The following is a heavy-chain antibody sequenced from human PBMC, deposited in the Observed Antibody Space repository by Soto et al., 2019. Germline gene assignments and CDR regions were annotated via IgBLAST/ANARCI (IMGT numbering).Heavy chain of an antibody. CDR3: ARDETYYYGSGPV. Sequence: GGSLRLSCAVSGFTFSTYWMSWVRQAPGKVLEWVANIKQDGSEKYYVDSVKGRFTISRDNAKNSLYLQMNSLRAEDTAVYYCARDETYYYGSGPVGGQGTLVTVSS. D-gene: IGHD3-10*01. CDR1: GFTFSTYW. V-gene: IGHV3-7*01. CDR2: IKQDGSEK. J-gene: IGHJ4*02.